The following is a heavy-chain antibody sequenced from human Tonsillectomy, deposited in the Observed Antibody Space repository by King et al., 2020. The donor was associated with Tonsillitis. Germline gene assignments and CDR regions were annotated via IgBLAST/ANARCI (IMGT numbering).Heavy chain of an antibody. J-gene: IGHJ6*02. Sequence: VQLVESGGGLIQPGGSLRLSCAASGFTVSSNYMTWVRQAPGKGLEWDSVIYITGSTYYADSVKGRFIIFRDDSKNTVHLQMNSLKAEDTAVYYCAYDTSGNYYGLDVWGQGTTVTVSS. CDR2: IYITGST. CDR1: GFTVSSNY. CDR3: AYDTSGNYYGLDV. D-gene: IGHD3-16*01. V-gene: IGHV3-53*01.